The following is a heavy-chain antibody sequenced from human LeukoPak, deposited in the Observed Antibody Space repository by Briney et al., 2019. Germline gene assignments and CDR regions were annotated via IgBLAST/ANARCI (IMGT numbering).Heavy chain of an antibody. Sequence: PGGSLRLSCAAAGFNFSSYNMNWVRQAPGKGLEWVSSISSSSSHIYYADSVKGRFTISRDNAKNSLYLQMNSLRAEDTAVYYCARVPLRGSWYLTYWGQGTLVTVSS. CDR2: ISSSSSHI. J-gene: IGHJ4*02. CDR3: ARVPLRGSWYLTY. CDR1: GFNFSSYN. D-gene: IGHD6-13*01. V-gene: IGHV3-21*01.